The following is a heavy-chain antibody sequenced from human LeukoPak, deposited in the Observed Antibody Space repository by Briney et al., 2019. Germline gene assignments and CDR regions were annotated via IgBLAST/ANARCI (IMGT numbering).Heavy chain of an antibody. D-gene: IGHD3-10*01. CDR2: ISSSSYI. V-gene: IGHV3-21*01. J-gene: IGHJ4*02. Sequence: GGSLRLSCAASGFTFSSYSMNWVRQAPGKGLEWVSSISSSSYIYYADSVKGRFTISRDNAKNSLYLQMNSLRAEDTAVYYCARDPYYGSGTPFDYWGQGTLVTVSS. CDR1: GFTFSSYS. CDR3: ARDPYYGSGTPFDY.